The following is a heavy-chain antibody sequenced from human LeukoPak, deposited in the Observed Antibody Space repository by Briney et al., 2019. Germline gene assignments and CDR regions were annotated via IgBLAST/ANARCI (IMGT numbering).Heavy chain of an antibody. J-gene: IGHJ6*02. CDR1: GFTFSSYG. V-gene: IGHV3-33*01. CDR2: IWYDGSNK. CDR3: ARDFRATVTTAFWYYYGMDV. Sequence: PGGSLRLSCAASGFTFSSYGMHWVRQAPGKGLEWVAVIWYDGSNKYYADSVKGRFTISRDNSKNTLYLQMNSLRAEDTAVYYCARDFRATVTTAFWYYYGMDVWGQGTTVTVSS. D-gene: IGHD4-17*01.